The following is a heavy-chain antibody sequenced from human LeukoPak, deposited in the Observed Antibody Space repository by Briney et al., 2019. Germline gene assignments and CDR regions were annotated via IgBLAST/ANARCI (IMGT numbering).Heavy chain of an antibody. J-gene: IGHJ6*03. CDR1: GFTFSSYA. CDR2: ISGSGGST. CDR3: AKDHGHSAYYCYYMDV. Sequence: GGSLRLSCAASGFTFSSYAMSWVRQAPGKGLEWVSAISGSGGSTYYADSVKGRFTISRDNSKNTLYLQMNNLGAEDTAVYYCAKDHGHSAYYCYYMDVWGKGTTVTVSS. V-gene: IGHV3-23*01. D-gene: IGHD4-17*01.